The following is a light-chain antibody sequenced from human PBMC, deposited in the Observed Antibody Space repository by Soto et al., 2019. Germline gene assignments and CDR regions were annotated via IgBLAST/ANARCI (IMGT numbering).Light chain of an antibody. CDR1: QTISSW. CDR3: QHYHSYSEA. V-gene: IGKV1-5*03. CDR2: KAS. Sequence: DIQMTQSPSTLSGSVGDRVTTTCRASQTISSWLAGYQQKPGKAPKLLIYKASTLKSGVPSRVSGSGSGTECTLTISSLQPDDGATEYCQHYHSYSEAVGQGTKVDIK. J-gene: IGKJ1*01.